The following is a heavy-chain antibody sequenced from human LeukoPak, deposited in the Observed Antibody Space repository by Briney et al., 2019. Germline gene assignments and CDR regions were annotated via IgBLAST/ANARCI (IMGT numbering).Heavy chain of an antibody. CDR2: ISYDGSNK. D-gene: IGHD3-3*01. CDR1: GFTFGSYA. V-gene: IGHV3-30-3*01. Sequence: PGRSLRLSCAASGFTFGSYAMHWVRQAPGKGLEWVAVISYDGSNKYYADSVKGRFTISRDNSKNTLYLQMNGLRAEDTAVYYCAREIPTRITIFGVVTMGAFDYWGQGTLVTVSS. CDR3: AREIPTRITIFGVVTMGAFDY. J-gene: IGHJ4*02.